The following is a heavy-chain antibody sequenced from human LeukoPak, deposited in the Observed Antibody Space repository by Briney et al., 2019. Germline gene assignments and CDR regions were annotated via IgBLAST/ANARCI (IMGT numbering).Heavy chain of an antibody. CDR1: GGSISSYY. V-gene: IGHV4-59*01. CDR3: ARVGYYDSSGPRRTLDAFDI. Sequence: SETLSLTCTVSGGSISSYYWSWIRQPPGKGLEWIGYIYYSGSTNYNPSLKSRVTISVDTSKNQFSQQLSSVTAADTAVYYCARVGYYDSSGPRRTLDAFDIWCQGTMVTVSS. D-gene: IGHD3-22*01. J-gene: IGHJ3*02. CDR2: IYYSGST.